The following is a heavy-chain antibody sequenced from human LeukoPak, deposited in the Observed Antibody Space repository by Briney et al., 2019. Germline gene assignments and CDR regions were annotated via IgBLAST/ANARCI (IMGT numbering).Heavy chain of an antibody. Sequence: GGSLRLSCAASGFTFGSYSMNWVRQAPGKGLEWVSYISSSSSTIYYADSVKGRFTISRDNAKNSLYLQMNSLRAEDTAVYYCGAGYYYYMDVWGKGTTVTVSS. V-gene: IGHV3-48*01. CDR3: GAGYYYYMDV. CDR1: GFTFGSYS. CDR2: ISSSSSTI. J-gene: IGHJ6*03.